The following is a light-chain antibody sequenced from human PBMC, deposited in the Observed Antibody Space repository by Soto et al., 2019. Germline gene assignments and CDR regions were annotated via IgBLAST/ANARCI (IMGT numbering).Light chain of an antibody. J-gene: IGLJ1*01. Sequence: QSVLTQPPSVSGAPGQGVTISCTGSSFNIGANYDVHWYQHLPGTGPKLLIYANSFRPSGVPDRVSASKSGSSASLAITGLQAEDEADYDCQSYDARLSAYVLGTGSKVT. CDR3: QSYDARLSAYV. CDR1: SFNIGANYD. V-gene: IGLV1-40*01. CDR2: ANS.